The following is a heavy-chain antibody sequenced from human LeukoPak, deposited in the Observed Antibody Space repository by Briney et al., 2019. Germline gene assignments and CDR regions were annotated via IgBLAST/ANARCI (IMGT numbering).Heavy chain of an antibody. CDR3: ARAPGYCGGSSCYFFDY. CDR1: GGSISSYY. Sequence: SETLSLTCTVSGGSISSYYWSWIRQPPGKGLEWIGYIYNSGSTNYNPSLKSRVTISPDTSKNQFSLKLSSVTAADTAVYYCARAPGYCGGSSCYFFDYWGQGTLVTVSS. D-gene: IGHD2-15*01. CDR2: IYNSGST. J-gene: IGHJ4*02. V-gene: IGHV4-59*01.